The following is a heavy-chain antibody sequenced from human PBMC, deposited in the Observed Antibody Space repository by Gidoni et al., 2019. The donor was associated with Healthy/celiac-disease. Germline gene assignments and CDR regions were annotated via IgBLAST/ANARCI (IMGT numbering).Heavy chain of an antibody. CDR1: GFSFVDYA. CDR3: AKAEIAVAVAGTYYYYMDV. CDR2: ISWNSGIR. V-gene: IGHV3-9*01. Sequence: EVQLVESGGGLVQPGRSLRLSCAASGFSFVDYAMHWVRQAPGKGLEWVSGISWNSGIRGYVDSVKGRFTISRDNAKNSLYLQMDSLRAEDTALYYCAKAEIAVAVAGTYYYYMDVWGKGTTVTVSS. J-gene: IGHJ6*03. D-gene: IGHD6-19*01.